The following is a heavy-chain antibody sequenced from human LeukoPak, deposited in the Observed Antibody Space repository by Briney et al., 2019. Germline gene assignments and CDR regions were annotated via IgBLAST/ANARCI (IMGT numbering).Heavy chain of an antibody. J-gene: IGHJ4*02. CDR3: ARGRGEYYFDY. V-gene: IGHV1/OR15-1*01. CDR2: INPNSGGT. D-gene: IGHD3-10*01. CDR1: GYIFTDYY. Sequence: ASVTVSCKASGYIFTDYYMHWVRQAPGQELGWMGRINPNSGGTNYAQKFQGRVTMTRDTSIRTDYTELSSLRSEDTATYYCARGRGEYYFDYWGQGTLVTVSS.